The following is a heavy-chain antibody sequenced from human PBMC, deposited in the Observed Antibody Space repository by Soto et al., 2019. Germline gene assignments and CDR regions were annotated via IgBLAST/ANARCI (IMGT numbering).Heavy chain of an antibody. CDR1: GGTFSSYA. Sequence: GASVKVSCKASGGTFSSYAISWVRQAPGQGLEWMGGIIPIFGTANYAQKFQGRVTITADESTSTAYMELSSLRSEDTAVYYCARNSGSYHPELFDYWGQGTLVTVSS. V-gene: IGHV1-69*13. CDR3: ARNSGSYHPELFDY. J-gene: IGHJ4*02. D-gene: IGHD1-26*01. CDR2: IIPIFGTA.